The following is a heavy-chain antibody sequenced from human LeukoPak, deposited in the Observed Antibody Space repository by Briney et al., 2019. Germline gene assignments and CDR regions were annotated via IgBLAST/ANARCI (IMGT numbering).Heavy chain of an antibody. V-gene: IGHV4-4*07. J-gene: IGHJ6*02. CDR2: IYTSGST. CDR1: GASISTYY. D-gene: IGHD6-19*01. Sequence: SETLFLTCAVSGASISTYYWSWIRQPAGKGLEWIGRIYTSGSTNYNPSLRSRVTMSVDTSKNQFSLKLTSVTAADTAVYYCARDRVDSSGYYYYYGMDVWGQGTTVTVSS. CDR3: ARDRVDSSGYYYYYGMDV.